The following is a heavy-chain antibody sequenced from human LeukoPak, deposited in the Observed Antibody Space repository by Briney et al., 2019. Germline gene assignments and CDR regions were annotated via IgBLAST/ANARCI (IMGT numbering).Heavy chain of an antibody. D-gene: IGHD2-2*01. CDR1: GFTFSDYY. J-gene: IGHJ6*02. Sequence: GGSLRLSCAASGFTFSDYYMSWIRQAPGKGLEWVSYISSSGSTIYYADSVKGRFTISRDNAKNSLYLQMNSLRAEDTAVYYCARDEADCSSASCYFHYYYGMDVWGQGTTVTVSS. CDR3: ARDEADCSSASCYFHYYYGMDV. V-gene: IGHV3-11*01. CDR2: ISSSGSTI.